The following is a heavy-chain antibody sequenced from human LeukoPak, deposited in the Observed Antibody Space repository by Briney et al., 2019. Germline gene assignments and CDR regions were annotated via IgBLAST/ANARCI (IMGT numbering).Heavy chain of an antibody. CDR1: GYTFTGYY. Sequence: ASVKVSCKASGYTFTGYYMHWVRQAPGQGLEWMGWINPNSGGTNYAQKSQGRVTMTRDTSISTAYMELSRLRSDDTAVYYCARAAYSSSWYIWFDPWGQGTLVTVSS. CDR3: ARAAYSSSWYIWFDP. V-gene: IGHV1-2*02. D-gene: IGHD6-13*01. J-gene: IGHJ5*02. CDR2: INPNSGGT.